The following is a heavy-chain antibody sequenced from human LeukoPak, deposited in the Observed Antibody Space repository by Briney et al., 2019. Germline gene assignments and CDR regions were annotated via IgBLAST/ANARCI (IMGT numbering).Heavy chain of an antibody. CDR3: AREWNVFDY. D-gene: IGHD1-1*01. V-gene: IGHV1-18*04. CDR1: GYTFTGYY. J-gene: IGHJ4*02. Sequence: ASVKVSCKTSGYTFTGYYIQWLRQAPGQGLEWMGWISPDSGATNYAQKLQGRVTMTTDTSTSTAYMELRSLRSDDTAVYYCAREWNVFDYWGQGTLVTVSS. CDR2: ISPDSGAT.